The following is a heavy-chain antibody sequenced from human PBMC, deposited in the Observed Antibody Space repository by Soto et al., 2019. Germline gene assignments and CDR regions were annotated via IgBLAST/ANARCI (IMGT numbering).Heavy chain of an antibody. CDR1: GYTFTSYD. J-gene: IGHJ4*02. Sequence: GASVKVSCKASGYTFTSYDINWVRQATGQGLEWMGWMNPNSGNTGYAQKFQGRVTMTRNTSISTAYMELSSLRSEDTAVYYCARADYYDRSGYLLPCGYWGQGTLVTAPQ. V-gene: IGHV1-8*01. D-gene: IGHD3-22*01. CDR3: ARADYYDRSGYLLPCGY. CDR2: MNPNSGNT.